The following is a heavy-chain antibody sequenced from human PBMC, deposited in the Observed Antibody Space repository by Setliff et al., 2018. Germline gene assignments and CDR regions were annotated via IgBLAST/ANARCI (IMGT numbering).Heavy chain of an antibody. CDR3: ARHVYGSGSYYNWFDP. J-gene: IGHJ5*02. CDR2: IYYSGST. D-gene: IGHD3-10*01. V-gene: IGHV4-39*01. CDR1: GGSISSSSYY. Sequence: NPSETLSLTCTVSGGSISSSSYYWGWIRQPPGKGLEWIGSIYYSGSTYYNPSLTSRVTISVDTSKNQFSLKLSSVTAADTAVYYCARHVYGSGSYYNWFDPWGQGMLVTVSS.